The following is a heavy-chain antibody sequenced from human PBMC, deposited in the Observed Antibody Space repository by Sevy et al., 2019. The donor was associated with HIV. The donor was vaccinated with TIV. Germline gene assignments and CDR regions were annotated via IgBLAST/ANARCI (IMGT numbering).Heavy chain of an antibody. CDR3: TRALATADTPEYYFDY. V-gene: IGHV3-49*03. Sequence: GGSLRLSCTSSGFTFGDYAMSWFRQAPGKGLEWVAFIRRNSHEPYGGTTEYAASVKGRLTISRDDSKSIAYLQINSLKTEDTAVYYCTRALATADTPEYYFDYWGQGILVTVSS. J-gene: IGHJ4*02. D-gene: IGHD5-12*01. CDR2: IRRNSHEPYGGTT. CDR1: GFTFGDYA.